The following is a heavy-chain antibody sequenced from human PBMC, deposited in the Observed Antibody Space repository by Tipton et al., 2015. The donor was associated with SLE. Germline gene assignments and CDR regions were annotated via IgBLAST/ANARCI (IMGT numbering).Heavy chain of an antibody. J-gene: IGHJ4*02. D-gene: IGHD3-10*01. CDR3: AKDFYGVRGVLDY. Sequence: SLRLSCAASGFSFSTYGMHWVRQAPGKGLEWVAIISFDGSNKDYADSVKGRFTISRDNSKNTLHLQMNSLRAEDTAVYYCAKDFYGVRGVLDYWGQGTLVTVSS. V-gene: IGHV3-30*18. CDR2: ISFDGSNK. CDR1: GFSFSTYG.